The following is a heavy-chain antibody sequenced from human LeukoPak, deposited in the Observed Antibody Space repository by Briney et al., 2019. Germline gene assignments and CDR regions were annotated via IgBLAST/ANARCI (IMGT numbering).Heavy chain of an antibody. CDR2: INHSGNT. CDR3: ARAGVVVPATNWFDP. D-gene: IGHD2-2*01. J-gene: IGHJ5*02. CDR1: GGSFSGYY. V-gene: IGHV4-34*01. Sequence: PSETLSLTCAVYGGSFSGYYWSWIRQPPGKGLEWIGEINHSGNTNYNPSLKSRVTISVDTSKNQFSLKLSSVTAADTAVYYCARAGVVVPATNWFDPWGQGTLVTVSS.